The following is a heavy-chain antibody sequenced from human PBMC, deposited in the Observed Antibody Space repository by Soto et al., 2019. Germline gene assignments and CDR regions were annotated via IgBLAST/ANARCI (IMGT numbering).Heavy chain of an antibody. D-gene: IGHD2-2*01. Sequence: SVKVSCKASGYTFSSYTISWVRQAPGQGLEWMGRIIPILGIANYAQKFQGRVTITADKSTSTAYMELSSLRSEDTAVYYCARREKDIVVVPAALVEYWGQGTQVTVSS. CDR3: ARREKDIVVVPAALVEY. CDR2: IIPILGIA. CDR1: GYTFSSYT. V-gene: IGHV1-69*02. J-gene: IGHJ4*02.